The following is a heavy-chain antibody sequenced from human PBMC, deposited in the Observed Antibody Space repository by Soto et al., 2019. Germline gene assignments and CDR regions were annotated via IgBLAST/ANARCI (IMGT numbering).Heavy chain of an antibody. CDR3: AKAGDAFDI. V-gene: IGHV3-30*18. CDR2: ISYDGSNK. CDR1: GFTFSSYG. J-gene: IGHJ3*02. Sequence: QVQLVESGGGVVQPGRSLRLSCAASGFTFSSYGMHWVRQAPGKGLEWVAVISYDGSNKYYADSVKGRFTISRDNSKNTLYLQMKSLRAEDTAVYYCAKAGDAFDIWGQGTMVTVSS.